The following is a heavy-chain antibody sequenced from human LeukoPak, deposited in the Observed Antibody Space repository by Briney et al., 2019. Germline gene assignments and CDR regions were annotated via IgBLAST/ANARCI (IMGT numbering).Heavy chain of an antibody. CDR1: GFTFSTYG. CDR2: IWSDGSDK. V-gene: IGHV3-33*01. D-gene: IGHD3-10*01. J-gene: IGHJ4*02. Sequence: PGGSLRLSCAASGFTFSTYGMHWVRQAPGKGLEWVAVIWSDGSDKYYADSVKGRFTISRDNSKNTLYLQMNSLRVEDTAVYYCARTTYYYGSGSLEYWGQGTLVTVSS. CDR3: ARTTYYYGSGSLEY.